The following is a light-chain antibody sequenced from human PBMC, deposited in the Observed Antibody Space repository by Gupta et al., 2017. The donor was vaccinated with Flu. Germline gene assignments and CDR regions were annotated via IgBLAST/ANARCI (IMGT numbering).Light chain of an antibody. V-gene: IGLV1-51*01. CDR1: SSNIRSNF. CDR3: GTWDSSLNVGV. CDR2: DNN. J-gene: IGLJ3*02. Sequence: QSVFTPPLSVSAPPGRKVPFSCSGTSSNIRSNFVSWYQQLPGTAPKLLIYDNNKRPSGIPDRFSGPKSGTSATLGITGLQTGDEADYYCGTWDSSLNVGVFGGGTKVTVL.